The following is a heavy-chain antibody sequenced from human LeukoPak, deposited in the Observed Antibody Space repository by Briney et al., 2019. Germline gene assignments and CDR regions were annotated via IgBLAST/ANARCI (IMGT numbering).Heavy chain of an antibody. CDR3: ARERLEQWAGEVFDY. Sequence: SETLSLTCTVSGGSISSSSYYWGWIRQPPGKGLEWIGSIYYSGSTYYNPSLKSRVTISVDTSKNQFSLKLSSVTAADTAVYYCARERLEQWAGEVFDYWGQGTLVTVSS. CDR2: IYYSGST. V-gene: IGHV4-39*07. J-gene: IGHJ4*02. CDR1: GGSISSSSYY. D-gene: IGHD6-19*01.